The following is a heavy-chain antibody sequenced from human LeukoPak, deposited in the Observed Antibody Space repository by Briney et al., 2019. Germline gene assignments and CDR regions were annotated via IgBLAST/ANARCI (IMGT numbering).Heavy chain of an antibody. Sequence: PSETLSLTCTVSGGSISSYYWSWIRQPAGKGLEWIGRIYTSGSTNYNPSLKSRVTMSVDTSKNQFSLKLSSVTAADTAVYYCARGHYYDSSGYYSPYGMDVWGQGTTVTVSS. D-gene: IGHD3-22*01. V-gene: IGHV4-4*07. CDR3: ARGHYYDSSGYYSPYGMDV. CDR1: GGSISSYY. J-gene: IGHJ6*02. CDR2: IYTSGST.